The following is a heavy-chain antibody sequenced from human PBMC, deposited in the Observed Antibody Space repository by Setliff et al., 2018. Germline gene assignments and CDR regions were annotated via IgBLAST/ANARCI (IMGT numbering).Heavy chain of an antibody. CDR1: GFIFSNYA. CDR3: ANWAGVAEGFYGPFDY. CDR2: ISGSGGII. J-gene: IGHJ4*02. V-gene: IGHV3-23*01. D-gene: IGHD3-10*01. Sequence: GGSLRLSCAASGFIFSNYAMHWVRQAPGKGLEWVSVISGSGGIIYYADSVKGRFTISRDNSQNTLYLQMNSLRAEDTAVYYCANWAGVAEGFYGPFDYWVQGTLVTVSS.